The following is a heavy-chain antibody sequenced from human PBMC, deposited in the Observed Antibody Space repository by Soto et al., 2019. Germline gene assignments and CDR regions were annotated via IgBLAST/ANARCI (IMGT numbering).Heavy chain of an antibody. D-gene: IGHD1-7*01. CDR3: ARDEKVTGTTLSWFDP. CDR1: GGSISSGDYY. CDR2: IYYSGST. Sequence: SETLSLTCTVSGGSISSGDYYWSWIRQPPGKGLEWIGYIYYSGSTYYNPSLGSRVTISVDTSKNQFSLKLSSVTAADTAVYYCARDEKVTGTTLSWFDPWGQGTLVTVSS. J-gene: IGHJ5*02. V-gene: IGHV4-30-4*01.